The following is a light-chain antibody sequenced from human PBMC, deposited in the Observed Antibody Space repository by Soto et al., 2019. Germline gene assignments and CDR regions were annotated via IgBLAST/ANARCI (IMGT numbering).Light chain of an antibody. CDR3: QQSYDSPPIT. Sequence: DIQMTQSPSSLSASVGDSVTITCRASQSITVYLNWYQQKAGQAPKLLIYAAYSLQNGVPSRFRGGGSRTEFTLNISSLQPDDFATYYCQQSYDSPPITFGGLTKL. V-gene: IGKV1-39*01. J-gene: IGKJ4*01. CDR1: QSITVY. CDR2: AAY.